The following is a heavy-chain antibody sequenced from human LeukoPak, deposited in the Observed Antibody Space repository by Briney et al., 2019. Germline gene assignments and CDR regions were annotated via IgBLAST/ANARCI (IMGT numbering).Heavy chain of an antibody. J-gene: IGHJ3*02. D-gene: IGHD1-7*01. CDR3: ARGGLNFDAFDI. CDR2: IGSRSTYT. V-gene: IGHV3-21*01. Sequence: KPGGSLRLSCAASGFTFSSYSMNWVRQAPGKGLEWVSSIGSRSTYTYSADSVKGRFTISRDNAKNSLYLQMNSPRAGDTAVYYCARGGLNFDAFDIWGQGTMVTVSS. CDR1: GFTFSSYS.